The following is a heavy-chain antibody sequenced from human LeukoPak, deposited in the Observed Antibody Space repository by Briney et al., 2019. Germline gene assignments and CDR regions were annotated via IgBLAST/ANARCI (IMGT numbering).Heavy chain of an antibody. CDR3: ARDLKRGYSSGRYSWGTGSSNDY. D-gene: IGHD6-19*01. CDR2: ISAYNGNT. V-gene: IGHV1-18*01. J-gene: IGHJ4*02. CDR1: GYTFTSYG. Sequence: GASVKVSCKASGYTFTSYGISWVRQAPGQGLEWMGWISAYNGNTNYAQQNLQGRVTMTTDTSTSTAYMELRSLRSDDTAVYYCARDLKRGYSSGRYSWGTGSSNDYWGQGTLVTVSS.